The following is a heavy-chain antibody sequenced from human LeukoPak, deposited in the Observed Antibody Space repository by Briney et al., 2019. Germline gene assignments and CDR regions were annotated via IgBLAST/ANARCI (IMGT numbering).Heavy chain of an antibody. J-gene: IGHJ4*02. CDR3: ARDGLSSGWLQDY. CDR2: IWYDGSNK. Sequence: GGSLRLSCAASGFTFSDYYMSWIRQAPGKGLEWVAVIWYDGSNKYYADSVKGRFTISRDNSKNTLYLQMNSLRAEDTAVYYCARDGLSSGWLQDYWGQGTLVTVSS. V-gene: IGHV3-33*08. D-gene: IGHD6-19*01. CDR1: GFTFSDYY.